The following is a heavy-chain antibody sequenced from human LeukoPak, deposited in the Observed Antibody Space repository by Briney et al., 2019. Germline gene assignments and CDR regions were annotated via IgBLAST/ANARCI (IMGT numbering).Heavy chain of an antibody. V-gene: IGHV5-51*01. J-gene: IGHJ5*02. CDR3: ARHPSDYGDYVGWFDP. D-gene: IGHD4-17*01. CDR1: GYRFTSYW. CDR2: IYPGDSDT. Sequence: GESLKISFKGSGYRFTSYWIGWVRQMPGKGLEWMGIIYPGDSDTRYSPSFQGQVTISADKSISTAYLQWSSLKASDTAMYYCARHPSDYGDYVGWFDPWGQGTLVTVSS.